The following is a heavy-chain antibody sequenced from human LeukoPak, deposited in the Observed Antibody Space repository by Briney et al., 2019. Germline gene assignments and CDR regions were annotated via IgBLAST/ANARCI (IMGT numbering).Heavy chain of an antibody. CDR1: GFSFSNYW. J-gene: IGHJ3*02. CDR2: INQDGSVK. CDR3: ARDCCASGSQDI. D-gene: IGHD3-10*01. V-gene: IGHV3-7*01. Sequence: GGSLRLSCAASGFSFSNYWMNWVRQVPGKGLEWVCNINQDGSVKYYVDSVKGRFTISRDNAKNSLYLQMNSLRAEDTALYSCARDCCASGSQDIWGQGTMVTVSS.